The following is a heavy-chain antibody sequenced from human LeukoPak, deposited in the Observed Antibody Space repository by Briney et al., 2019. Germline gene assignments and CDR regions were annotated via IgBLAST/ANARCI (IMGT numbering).Heavy chain of an antibody. CDR1: GFTLSSFS. CDR2: INYNGGPT. J-gene: IGHJ4*02. V-gene: IGHV3-64*02. Sequence: GGSLRLSCAASGFTLSSFSMHWVRQSPGRGLEYVSAINYNGGPTYYADSVKGRFTISRDNSKNTLYLQMASLRDEDMGVYYCARVGPATAFDYWGQGTQVAVSS. CDR3: ARVGPATAFDY.